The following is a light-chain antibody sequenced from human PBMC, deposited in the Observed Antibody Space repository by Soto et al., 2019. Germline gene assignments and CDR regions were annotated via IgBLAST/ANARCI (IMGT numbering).Light chain of an antibody. CDR2: DNN. J-gene: IGLJ1*01. V-gene: IGLV1-44*01. CDR1: SSNIGSNP. CDR3: ATWDDSLNGFYV. Sequence: QSVLTQPPSASETPGQRVTISCSGSSSNIGSNPVNWYQQFPGTAPKLLMYDNNQRPSGVPDRFSGSTSGTSASLAISGLQSEDEAEYFCATWDDSLNGFYVFGTGTKVTVL.